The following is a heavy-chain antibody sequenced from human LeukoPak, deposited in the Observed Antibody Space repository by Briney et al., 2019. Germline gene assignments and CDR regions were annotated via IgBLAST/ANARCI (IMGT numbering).Heavy chain of an antibody. CDR1: GGTFSSYA. CDR3: ARGVIAARLEAYYYYYMDV. D-gene: IGHD6-6*01. V-gene: IGHV1-69*13. J-gene: IGHJ6*03. Sequence: SVKDSCKASGGTFSSYAISWVRQAPGQGLEWMGGIIPIFGTANYAQKFQGRVTITADESTSTAYMELSSLRSEDTAVYYCARGVIAARLEAYYYYYMDVWGKGTTVTVSS. CDR2: IIPIFGTA.